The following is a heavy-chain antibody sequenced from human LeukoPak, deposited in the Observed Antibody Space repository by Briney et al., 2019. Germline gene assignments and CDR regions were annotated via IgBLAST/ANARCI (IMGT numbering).Heavy chain of an antibody. CDR3: ARELNYNGDYGGNNGMDV. V-gene: IGHV1-18*01. CDR2: ISAYNGNT. J-gene: IGHJ6*02. D-gene: IGHD4-17*01. CDR1: GYTFTTYG. Sequence: ASVTVSCTASGYTFTTYGISWVRQAPGQGLEWMGWISAYNGNTKYAQKLQGRVTMTTGTSTSTAYMELRSLRSDDTAVYYCARELNYNGDYGGNNGMDVWGQGTTVTVSS.